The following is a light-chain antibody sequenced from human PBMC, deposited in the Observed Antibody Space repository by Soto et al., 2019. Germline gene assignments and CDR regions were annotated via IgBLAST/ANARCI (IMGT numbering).Light chain of an antibody. V-gene: IGKV1-39*01. CDR2: AAS. CDR3: QQSYSTPYT. Sequence: DIQMTQSPSSLSASVGDRVTITCRASQSISSYLTWYQQKPGKAPKLLIYAASSLQSGVPSRFSGSGSGTDVTLTISSLQPDDFATYYCQQSYSTPYTFGQGTKLEIK. J-gene: IGKJ2*01. CDR1: QSISSY.